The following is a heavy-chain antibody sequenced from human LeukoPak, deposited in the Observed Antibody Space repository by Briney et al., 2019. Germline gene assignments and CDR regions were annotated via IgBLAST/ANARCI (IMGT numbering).Heavy chain of an antibody. CDR1: GYTFTGYY. CDR2: INPNSGGT. J-gene: IGHJ4*02. V-gene: IGHV1-2*02. D-gene: IGHD3-10*01. CDR3: ARGDYYGSGSYSSHYFDY. Sequence: VASVKVSCKAPGYTFTGYYMHWVRQAPGQGLEWMGWINPNSGGTNYAQKFQGRVTMTRDTSISTAYMELGRLRSDDTAVYYCARGDYYGSGSYSSHYFDYWGQGTLVTVSS.